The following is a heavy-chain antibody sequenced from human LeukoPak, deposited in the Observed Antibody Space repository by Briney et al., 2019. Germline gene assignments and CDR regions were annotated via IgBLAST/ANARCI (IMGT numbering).Heavy chain of an antibody. Sequence: SQTLSLTFSVHVGPISSDRYYRSWMRQPSGKGLDGIWRIYNSVCTKYNPPLKSRVALSEDPSKNEVSLTLSSVTAPVTPCYYCARDARRRGGGNSLPAGYNWFDPWGQGTLVTVSS. CDR2: IYNSVCT. CDR1: VGPISSDRYY. J-gene: IGHJ5*02. D-gene: IGHD4-23*01. CDR3: ARDARRRGGGNSLPAGYNWFDP. V-gene: IGHV4-61*02.